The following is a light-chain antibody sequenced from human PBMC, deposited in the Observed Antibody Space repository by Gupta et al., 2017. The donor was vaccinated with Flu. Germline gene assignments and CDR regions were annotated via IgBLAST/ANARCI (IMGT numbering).Light chain of an antibody. V-gene: IGKV3-20*01. J-gene: IGKJ1*01. CDR1: QSVSSNY. CDR3: QQYGNSPRT. CDR2: GAS. Sequence: EIVLTHTPRTLSLSPGERATLSCRASQSVSSNYLAWYQQKPGQSPRLLIYGASSRATGIPDRFSGSGSGTDFTLTISRLEPEDFAMYYCQQYGNSPRTFGQGTKVEIK.